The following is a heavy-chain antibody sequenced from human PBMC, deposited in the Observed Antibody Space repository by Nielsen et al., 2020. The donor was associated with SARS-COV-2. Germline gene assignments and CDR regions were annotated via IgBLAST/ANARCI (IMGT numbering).Heavy chain of an antibody. V-gene: IGHV3-33*08. Sequence: GGSLRLSCAASGFTFSSNSMNWVRQAPGKGLEWVAVIWYDGSNKYYADSVKGRFTISRDNSKNTLYLQMNSLRAEDTAVYYCARDAKDPYYYYYMDVWGKGTTVTVSS. CDR2: IWYDGSNK. CDR1: GFTFSSNS. CDR3: ARDAKDPYYYYYMDV. J-gene: IGHJ6*03. D-gene: IGHD2-15*01.